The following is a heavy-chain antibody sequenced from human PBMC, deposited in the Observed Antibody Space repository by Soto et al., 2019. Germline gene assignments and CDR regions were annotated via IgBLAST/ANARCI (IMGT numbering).Heavy chain of an antibody. CDR2: FYSGGGT. V-gene: IGHV3-66*01. CDR1: GFTVSNNY. J-gene: IGHJ4*02. D-gene: IGHD4-17*01. CDR3: ARDTDYRDYYFDY. Sequence: EVQLVESGGGLVQPGGSLRLSCAASGFTVSNNYMSWVRQAPGKGLEWLSVFYSGGGTYYADSVKGRFTISRDNSKNTLYLQMNSLRVDDTSIYYCARDTDYRDYYFDYWGQGTLVTVSS.